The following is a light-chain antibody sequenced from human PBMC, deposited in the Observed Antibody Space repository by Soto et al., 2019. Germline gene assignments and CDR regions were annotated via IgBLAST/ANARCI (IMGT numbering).Light chain of an antibody. CDR1: QSVLYSSNNKNY. Sequence: DIVMTQYPDSLAVSLGERATINCKSSQSVLYSSNNKNYLAWYQQKPGQPPKLLIYWASTRESGVPDRFSGSGSGTDFTLTISSLQAEDVAVYYCQQYYNTPFTFGPGTKVDIK. CDR3: QQYYNTPFT. CDR2: WAS. J-gene: IGKJ3*01. V-gene: IGKV4-1*01.